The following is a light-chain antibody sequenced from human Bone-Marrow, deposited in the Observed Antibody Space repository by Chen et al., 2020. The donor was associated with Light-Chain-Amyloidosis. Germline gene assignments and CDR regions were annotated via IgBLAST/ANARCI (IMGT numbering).Light chain of an antibody. J-gene: IGLJ1*01. Sequence: QSALTQPASVSGLPGQSITISCTGTSGVVGTYYYFSCYQKHPGKAPKLMINAVSNRPSGVSNRFSGSKYGNTASLTNSGLQAEYEADYYCSSFTSSSSYVFGPGTKVTVL. CDR3: SSFTSSSSYV. CDR1: SGVVGTYYY. V-gene: IGLV2-14*01. CDR2: AVS.